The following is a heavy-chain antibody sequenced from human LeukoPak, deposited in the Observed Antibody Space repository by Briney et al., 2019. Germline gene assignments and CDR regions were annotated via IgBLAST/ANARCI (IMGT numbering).Heavy chain of an antibody. D-gene: IGHD4-17*01. J-gene: IGHJ4*02. CDR3: AKSGYGDYYLDY. CDR2: IWYDGSNK. Sequence: PGGSLRLSCAASGFTFSSYGMHWVRQAPGKGLEWVAVIWYDGSNKYYADSVKGRFTISRDNSKNTLYLQMNSRRAEDTAVYYCAKSGYGDYYLDYWGQGTLVTVSS. CDR1: GFTFSSYG. V-gene: IGHV3-33*06.